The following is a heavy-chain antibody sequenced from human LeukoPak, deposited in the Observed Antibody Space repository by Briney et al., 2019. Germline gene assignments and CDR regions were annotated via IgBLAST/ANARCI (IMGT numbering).Heavy chain of an antibody. V-gene: IGHV1-69*02. CDR3: ARVDGTTVTPYYYYGMDV. Sequence: SVKVSCKASGDTFSSYTISWVRQAPGQGLEWMGRIIPILGIANYAQKFQGRVTITADKSTSTAYMELSSLRSEDTAVYYCARVDGTTVTPYYYYGMDVWGQGTTVTVSS. D-gene: IGHD4-17*01. CDR1: GDTFSSYT. CDR2: IIPILGIA. J-gene: IGHJ6*02.